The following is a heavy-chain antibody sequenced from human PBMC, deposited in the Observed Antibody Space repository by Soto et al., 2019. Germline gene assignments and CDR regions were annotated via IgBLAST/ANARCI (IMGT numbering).Heavy chain of an antibody. D-gene: IGHD2-15*01. J-gene: IGHJ4*02. Sequence: GGSLRLSCAASGFTFSSYAMSWVRQAPGKGLEWVSVIRGNETKKYYADSVKGRFTISRDTSKNTLFLQMNNLRVEDTAVYYCAKDRRDGDFMHILVVDFWGQGALVTVSS. CDR1: GFTFSSYA. CDR3: AKDRRDGDFMHILVVDF. V-gene: IGHV3-23*01. CDR2: IRGNETKK.